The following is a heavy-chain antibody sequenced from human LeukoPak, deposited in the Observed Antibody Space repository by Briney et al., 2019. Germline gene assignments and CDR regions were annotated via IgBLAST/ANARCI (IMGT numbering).Heavy chain of an antibody. Sequence: GRSLRLSCAASGFIFSSYGMHWVRQAPGKGLEWVAVISDDGSNKYYADSVKGRFTISRDNSKNTLYLQMNSLRAEDTAVYYCAKDDCSSTSCYMGYYFDYWGQGTLVTVSS. CDR1: GFIFSSYG. D-gene: IGHD2-2*02. J-gene: IGHJ4*02. CDR2: ISDDGSNK. V-gene: IGHV3-30*18. CDR3: AKDDCSSTSCYMGYYFDY.